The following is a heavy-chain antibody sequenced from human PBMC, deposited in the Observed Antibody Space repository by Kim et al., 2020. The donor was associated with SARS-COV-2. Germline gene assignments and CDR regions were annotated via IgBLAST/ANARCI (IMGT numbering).Heavy chain of an antibody. CDR1: GFTFSSYG. D-gene: IGHD3-16*02. CDR3: AKQPEGTITFGGVIVMSYFDY. Sequence: GGSLRLSCAASGFTFSSYGMHWVRQAPGKGLEWVAVISYDGSNKYYADSVKGRFTISRDNSKNTLYLQMNSLRAEDTAVYYCAKQPEGTITFGGVIVMSYFDYWGQGTLVTVSS. J-gene: IGHJ4*02. V-gene: IGHV3-30*18. CDR2: ISYDGSNK.